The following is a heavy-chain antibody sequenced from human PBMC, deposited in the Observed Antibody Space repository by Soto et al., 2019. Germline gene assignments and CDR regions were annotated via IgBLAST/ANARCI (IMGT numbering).Heavy chain of an antibody. J-gene: IGHJ4*02. D-gene: IGHD2-15*01. CDR3: ARTKCSGGSCYSWSLDY. CDR2: RYYSEST. CDR1: GGSITTGGYY. V-gene: IGHV4-31*03. Sequence: SETLSLTCTVSGGSITTGGYYWSWIRQLPGKGLEWIGHRYYSESTYYNPSLKSRVSISLDTSKNQFSLKLSFVTAADTAMYYCARTKCSGGSCYSWSLDYWGQGSLVTVSS.